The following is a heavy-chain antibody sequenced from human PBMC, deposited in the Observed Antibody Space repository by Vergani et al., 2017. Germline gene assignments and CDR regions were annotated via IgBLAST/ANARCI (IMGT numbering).Heavy chain of an antibody. Sequence: QVQLQESGPGLVKPSETLSLTCTVSGGSISSYYWSWIRQPPGKGLEWIGYIYYSGSTNYNPSLKSRVTISVDTSKNQFSLKLSSVTAADTAVYYCARVLGGRWLQSRAYYFDYWGQGTLVTVSS. CDR3: ARVLGGRWLQSRAYYFDY. J-gene: IGHJ4*02. CDR1: GGSISSYY. D-gene: IGHD5-24*01. V-gene: IGHV4-59*01. CDR2: IYYSGST.